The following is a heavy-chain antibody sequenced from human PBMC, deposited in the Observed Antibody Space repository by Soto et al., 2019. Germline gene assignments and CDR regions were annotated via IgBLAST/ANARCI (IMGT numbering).Heavy chain of an antibody. Sequence: PGGSLRLSCAASGSTFSSYAMHWVRQAPGKGLEWVAVISYDGSNKYYADSVKGRFTISRDNSKNTLYLQMNSLRAEDTAVYYCARADYYDSSGYYPGFDYWGQGTLVTVSS. D-gene: IGHD3-22*01. CDR1: GSTFSSYA. CDR2: ISYDGSNK. CDR3: ARADYYDSSGYYPGFDY. J-gene: IGHJ4*02. V-gene: IGHV3-30-3*01.